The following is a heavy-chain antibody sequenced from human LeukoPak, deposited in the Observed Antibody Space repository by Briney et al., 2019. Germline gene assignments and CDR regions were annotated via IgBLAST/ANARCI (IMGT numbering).Heavy chain of an antibody. D-gene: IGHD2-2*01. J-gene: IGHJ4*02. CDR3: AADLDIVVVPAAPL. CDR1: EFSVGSNY. Sequence: PGGSLRLSCAASEFSVGSNYMTWVRQAPGKWLEWVSLIYSGGSTYYADSVKGRFTISRDNSKNTLYLQMNSLRAEDTAVYYCAADLDIVVVPAAPLWGQGTLVTVSS. CDR2: IYSGGST. V-gene: IGHV3-66*01.